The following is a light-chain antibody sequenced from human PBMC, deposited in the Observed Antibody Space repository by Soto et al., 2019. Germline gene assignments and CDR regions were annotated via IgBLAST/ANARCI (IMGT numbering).Light chain of an antibody. CDR1: QSISSW. V-gene: IGKV1-5*03. CDR2: KAS. CDR3: QQNNSYWT. Sequence: DIQMTQSPSTLSASVGDRVTITCRASQSISSWLAWYQQKPGKAPKLLIDKASSLESGVPSRFSGSGSGTEFTLIISILQPDDFASYYCQQNNSYWTFGQGTKVDI. J-gene: IGKJ1*01.